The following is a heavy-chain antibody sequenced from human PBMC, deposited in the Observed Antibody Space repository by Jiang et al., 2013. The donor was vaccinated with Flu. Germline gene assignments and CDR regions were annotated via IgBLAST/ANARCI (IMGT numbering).Heavy chain of an antibody. J-gene: IGHJ3*02. V-gene: IGHV4-39*07. Sequence: SGLVKPSETLSLTCTVSGGSISSSSYYWGWIRQPPGKGLEWIGSIYYSGSTNYNPSLKSRVTISVDTSKNQFSLKLSSVTAADTAVYYCARTHYCSSTSCEAAFDIWGQGTMVTVSS. CDR2: IYYSGST. CDR3: ARTHYCSSTSCEAAFDI. D-gene: IGHD2-2*01. CDR1: GGSISSSSYY.